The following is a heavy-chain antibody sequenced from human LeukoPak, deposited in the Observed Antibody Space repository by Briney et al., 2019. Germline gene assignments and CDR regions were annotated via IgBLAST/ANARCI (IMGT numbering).Heavy chain of an antibody. J-gene: IGHJ4*02. Sequence: GGSLRLSCAPSGVTFSSDAMSWVREAPGKGLEWCSDISGSADSTDYADSGKGRFTISRDNSKNTLHLPMTTLRAEHTPVYYCAKDHDHYYVSSGYTPFDYWGQGTLVTVSS. CDR3: AKDHDHYYVSSGYTPFDY. D-gene: IGHD3-22*01. CDR2: ISGSADST. V-gene: IGHV3-23*01. CDR1: GVTFSSDA.